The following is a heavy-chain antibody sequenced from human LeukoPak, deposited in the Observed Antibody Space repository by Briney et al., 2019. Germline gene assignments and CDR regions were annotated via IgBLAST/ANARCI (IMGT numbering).Heavy chain of an antibody. CDR3: ARPDTTEGSPFEY. Sequence: ASVKVSCKASGYTFTIYAIHWVRQVPGQRLEWMGWLNAGTGDTKYSQNFQGRVTVTRDTSASTAYMELSSLTSEDTAVYYCARPDTTEGSPFEYWGQGTLVTVSS. J-gene: IGHJ4*02. CDR1: GYTFTIYA. V-gene: IGHV1-3*01. CDR2: LNAGTGDT. D-gene: IGHD1-1*01.